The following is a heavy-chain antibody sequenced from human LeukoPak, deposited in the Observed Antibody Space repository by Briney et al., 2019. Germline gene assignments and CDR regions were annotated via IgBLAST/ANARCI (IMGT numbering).Heavy chain of an antibody. V-gene: IGHV4-59*06. D-gene: IGHD1-20*01. J-gene: IGHJ4*02. Sequence: SETLSLTCTVSGGSISSYYWSWIRQHPGKGLEWIGYIYYSGSTYYNPSLKSRVTISVDTSKNQFSLKLSSVTAADTAVYYCAREGGGITGTTSWGQGTLVTVSS. CDR3: AREGGGITGTTS. CDR2: IYYSGST. CDR1: GGSISSYY.